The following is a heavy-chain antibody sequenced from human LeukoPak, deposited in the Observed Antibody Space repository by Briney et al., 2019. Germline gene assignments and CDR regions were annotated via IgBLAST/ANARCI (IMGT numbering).Heavy chain of an antibody. D-gene: IGHD2-8*01. CDR3: ARVRLGCYFDY. Sequence: GASVKVSCKASGYTFTSYYMHWVRQAPGQGLEWMGWISAYNGNTNYAQKLQGRVTMTTDTSTSTAYMELRSLRSGDTAVYYCARVRLGCYFDYWGQGTLVTVSS. CDR2: ISAYNGNT. V-gene: IGHV1-18*04. J-gene: IGHJ4*02. CDR1: GYTFTSYY.